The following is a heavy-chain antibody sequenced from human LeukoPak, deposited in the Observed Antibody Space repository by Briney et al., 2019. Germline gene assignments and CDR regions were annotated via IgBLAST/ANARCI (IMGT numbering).Heavy chain of an antibody. J-gene: IGHJ5*02. CDR2: ISGDGDNT. V-gene: IGHV3-43*02. Sequence: GGSLRLSCVASGFTLDDSALHWVRRAPGKGLEWISLISGDGDNTYYADSVKGRFTISRDTSTNSLYPQMSSLRAEDTAFYYCAKGVRSGTYYNCFDPWGQGTLVTVSS. D-gene: IGHD1-26*01. CDR1: GFTLDDSA. CDR3: AKGVRSGTYYNCFDP.